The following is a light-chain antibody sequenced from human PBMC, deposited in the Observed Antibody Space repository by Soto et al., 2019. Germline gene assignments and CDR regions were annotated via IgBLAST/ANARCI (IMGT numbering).Light chain of an antibody. Sequence: DIHMTQSPSSVSASVGDSVTFTCRASQDIRSWLAWYQQKPGKAPKLLLYAASILQSGVPSRFSGSGSGTEFTLTISSLQPEDFATYDCQQANSFPLTFGGGTKVEIK. CDR1: QDIRSW. V-gene: IGKV1-12*01. J-gene: IGKJ4*01. CDR2: AAS. CDR3: QQANSFPLT.